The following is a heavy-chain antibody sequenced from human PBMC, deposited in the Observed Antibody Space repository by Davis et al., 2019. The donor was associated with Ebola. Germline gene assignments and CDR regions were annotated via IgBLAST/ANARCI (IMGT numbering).Heavy chain of an antibody. Sequence: LRLSCAASGFTFSSYGMHWVRQAPGKGLEWVAVISYDGSNKYYADSVKGRFTISRDNSKNTLYLQMNSLRAEDTAVYYCAGPSGSLGYWGQGTLVTVSS. CDR2: ISYDGSNK. J-gene: IGHJ4*02. V-gene: IGHV3-30*03. D-gene: IGHD3-22*01. CDR1: GFTFSSYG. CDR3: AGPSGSLGY.